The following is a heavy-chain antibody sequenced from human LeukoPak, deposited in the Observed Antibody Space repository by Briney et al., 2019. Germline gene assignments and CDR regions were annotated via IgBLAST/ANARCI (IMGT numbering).Heavy chain of an antibody. CDR3: AKDRQLLSGYFDY. CDR2: IRYDGSNK. J-gene: IGHJ4*02. V-gene: IGHV3-30*02. D-gene: IGHD2-2*01. CDR1: GFTFSSYG. Sequence: GGSLRLSCAASGFTFSSYGIHWVRQAPGKGLEWVAFIRYDGSNKYYADSVKGRFTISRDNSKNTLYLQMNSLRAEDTAVYYCAKDRQLLSGYFDYWGQGTLVTVSS.